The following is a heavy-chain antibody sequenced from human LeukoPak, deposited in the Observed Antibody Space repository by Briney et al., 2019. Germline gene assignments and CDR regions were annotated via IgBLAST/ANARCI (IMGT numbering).Heavy chain of an antibody. CDR3: AKGVEPLAANTLAY. Sequence: GGSLRLSCAASGFTVITNDMTWVRQAPGKGIEWVSVLYSDGNTKYADSVQGRFTISRDNSKNTLYLEMNSLSPDDTAVYYCAKGVEPLAANTLAYWGQGTLVTVSS. D-gene: IGHD1-14*01. V-gene: IGHV3-53*01. CDR1: GFTVITND. J-gene: IGHJ4*02. CDR2: LYSDGNT.